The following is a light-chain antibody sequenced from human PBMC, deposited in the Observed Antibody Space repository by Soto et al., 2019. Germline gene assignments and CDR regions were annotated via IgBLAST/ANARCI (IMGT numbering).Light chain of an antibody. Sequence: DIQMTQSPSSLSASVGDRVTITCRASQGIGESLAWYQHKPGKAPKLLIYAASTLQSGVPSRFSGRGSGTDFTLTINSLQPEYVATYYCQKYNSAPLTFGPGTKVEIK. CDR2: AAS. CDR1: QGIGES. CDR3: QKYNSAPLT. V-gene: IGKV1-27*01. J-gene: IGKJ3*01.